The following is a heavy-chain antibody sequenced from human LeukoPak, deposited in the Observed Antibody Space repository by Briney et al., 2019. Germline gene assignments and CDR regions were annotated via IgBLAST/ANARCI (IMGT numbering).Heavy chain of an antibody. CDR2: IYHSGST. D-gene: IGHD6-13*01. V-gene: IGHV4-38-2*02. Sequence: PSETLSLTCTVSGYSISSGYYWGWIRQPPGKGLEWIGEIYHSGSTNYNPSLKSRVTISVDKSKNQFSLKLSSVTAADTAVYYCASFSRAAASGYWGQGTLVTVSS. CDR1: GYSISSGYY. J-gene: IGHJ4*02. CDR3: ASFSRAAASGY.